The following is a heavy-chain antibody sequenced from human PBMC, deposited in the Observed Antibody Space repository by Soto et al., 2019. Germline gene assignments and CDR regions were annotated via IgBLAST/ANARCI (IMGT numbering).Heavy chain of an antibody. J-gene: IGHJ6*02. CDR2: IYYSGST. V-gene: IGHV4-31*03. CDR3: ARVGTVTAKQYGMDV. Sequence: QVQLQESGPGLVKPSQTLSLTCTVSGGSISSGGYYWSWIRQHTGKGLEWIGYIYYSGSTYYNPSLKSRVTISVDTSKNQFSLKLSSVTAADTAVYYCARVGTVTAKQYGMDVWGQGTTVTVSS. CDR1: GGSISSGGYY. D-gene: IGHD2-21*02.